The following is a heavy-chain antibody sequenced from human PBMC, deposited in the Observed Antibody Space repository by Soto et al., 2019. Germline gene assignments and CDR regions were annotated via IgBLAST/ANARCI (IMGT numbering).Heavy chain of an antibody. CDR3: AKDRSSSWYYFEN. V-gene: IGHV3-30*18. D-gene: IGHD6-13*01. J-gene: IGHJ4*02. CDR1: GFTFSADG. Sequence: QVQLVESGGGVVQPGRSLRLSCAASGFTFSADGMHWVRQAPGKGLEWVAVYAASVKGRFTISRDNSKDTLYLQMNNLRAQDTAVYYCAKDRSSSWYYFENWGQGTLVNVSS.